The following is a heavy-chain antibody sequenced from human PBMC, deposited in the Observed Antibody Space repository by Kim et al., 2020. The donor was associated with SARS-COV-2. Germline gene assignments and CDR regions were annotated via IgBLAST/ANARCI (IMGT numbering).Heavy chain of an antibody. CDR1: GFTFINSA. Sequence: SVKVSCKASGFTFINSAVQWVRQARGQRLEWIGWIVVGSGYSNYAQKFQERVTITRDMSTSTAYMELSSLRSEDTAVYYCAAEMVGAPGTFDIWGQGTMVTVSS. CDR3: AAEMVGAPGTFDI. CDR2: IVVGSGYS. D-gene: IGHD1-26*01. V-gene: IGHV1-58*01. J-gene: IGHJ3*02.